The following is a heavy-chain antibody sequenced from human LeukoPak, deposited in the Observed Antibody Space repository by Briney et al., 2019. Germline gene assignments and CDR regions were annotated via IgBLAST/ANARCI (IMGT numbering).Heavy chain of an antibody. CDR2: ISSSSTTI. Sequence: GGSLRLSCTASGFTFSDSSMNWVRQAPGKGLEWHSYISSSSTTIYYADSVKGRFTISRDDAKNSLYLQMNSLRAEDTAVYYCARNLNTADDYWGQGILVTVSS. CDR1: GFTFSDSS. CDR3: ARNLNTADDY. V-gene: IGHV3-48*01. D-gene: IGHD5-18*01. J-gene: IGHJ4*02.